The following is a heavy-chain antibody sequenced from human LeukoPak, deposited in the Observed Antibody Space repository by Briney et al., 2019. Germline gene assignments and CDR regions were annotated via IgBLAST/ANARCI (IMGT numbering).Heavy chain of an antibody. D-gene: IGHD2-2*03. J-gene: IGHJ4*02. V-gene: IGHV3-15*01. CDR3: TTVVDIVVVPAAFDYFDY. CDR2: IKSKTDGGTT. Sequence: PGGSLRLSCAASGFTFSNAWMSWVRQAPGKGLEWVGRIKSKTDGGTTDYAAPVKGRFTISRDDSKHTLYMQMTRLKTEDPAVYYCTTVVDIVVVPAAFDYFDYWGQGTLVTVSS. CDR1: GFTFSNAW.